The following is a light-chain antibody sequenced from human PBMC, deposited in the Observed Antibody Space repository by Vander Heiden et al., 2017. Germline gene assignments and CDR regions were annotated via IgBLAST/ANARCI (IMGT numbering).Light chain of an antibody. CDR2: VEGSGSY. J-gene: IGLJ3*02. CDR1: SGHSSYI. V-gene: IGLV4-60*03. CDR3: ENWDSNYWV. Sequence: QPVLPQSSSASASLGASVTLTCTLSSGHSSYIIAWHQQQPGKAPRYLMKVEGSGSYNKGSGGPDRFSGSSSGADPYLTIANRQAEDEADYYCENWDSNYWVFGGGTKLTVL.